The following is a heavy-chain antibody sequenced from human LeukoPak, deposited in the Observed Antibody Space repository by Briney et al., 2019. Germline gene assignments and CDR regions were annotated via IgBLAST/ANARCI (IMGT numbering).Heavy chain of an antibody. D-gene: IGHD2-15*01. V-gene: IGHV4-59*01. Sequence: PSETLSLTCTVSGGSISSYYWSWIRRPPGKGLEWIGYIYYSGSTNYNPSLKSRVTISVDTSKNQFSLKLSSVTAADTAVYYCARERSLDYWGQGTLVTVSS. CDR3: ARERSLDY. CDR1: GGSISSYY. J-gene: IGHJ4*02. CDR2: IYYSGST.